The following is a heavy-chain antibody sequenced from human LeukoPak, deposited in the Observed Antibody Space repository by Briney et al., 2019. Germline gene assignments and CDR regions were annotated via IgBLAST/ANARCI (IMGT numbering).Heavy chain of an antibody. D-gene: IGHD4-17*01. CDR1: GGSISTSGYY. CDR2: IYYSGST. CDR3: ARSYGDYIPDFDY. V-gene: IGHV4-61*05. Sequence: PSETLSLTCSVSGGSISTSGYYWGWIRQPPGKGLEWIGYIYYSGSTNYNPSLKSRVTISVDTSKNQFSLKLSSVTAADTAVYYCARSYGDYIPDFDYWGQGTLVTVSS. J-gene: IGHJ4*02.